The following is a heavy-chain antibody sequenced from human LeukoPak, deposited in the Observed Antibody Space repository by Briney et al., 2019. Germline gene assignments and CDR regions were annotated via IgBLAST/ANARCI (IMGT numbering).Heavy chain of an antibody. J-gene: IGHJ5*02. CDR2: TVSRGTT. D-gene: IGHD6-19*01. CDR1: GFTFTSDA. V-gene: IGHV3-23*01. Sequence: GGSLRLSCVASGFTFTSDAMNWVRQAPGKGLEWVSSTVSRGTTQYADSVKGRFTVSRDTSKNTLYLQMNSLRADDTAVYYCAKCSTSAYTTGWCDWIDPWGQGTLVTVSS. CDR3: AKCSTSAYTTGWCDWIDP.